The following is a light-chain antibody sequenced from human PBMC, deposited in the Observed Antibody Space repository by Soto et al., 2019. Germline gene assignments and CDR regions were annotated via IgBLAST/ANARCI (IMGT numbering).Light chain of an antibody. Sequence: EIVLTQSPATLSLSPGERATLSCRASQSVRSLLAWYQQKSGQPPRLLISDASNRATGVPARFSGSGSGTDFTLIISSLEPEDFAVYYCQQRSNWPLSFGGGTKVEI. CDR2: DAS. V-gene: IGKV3-11*01. CDR1: QSVRSL. J-gene: IGKJ4*01. CDR3: QQRSNWPLS.